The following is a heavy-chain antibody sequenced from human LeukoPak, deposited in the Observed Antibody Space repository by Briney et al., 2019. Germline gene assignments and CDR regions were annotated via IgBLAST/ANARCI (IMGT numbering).Heavy chain of an antibody. CDR2: ISASGGST. CDR1: GFTFSSYA. J-gene: IGHJ3*02. Sequence: GGSLRLSCAASGFTFSSYAMSWVRQAPGKGLEWVSAISASGGSTYYADSVKGRFTISRDNSKNTLYLQMNSLRAEDTAVYYCAKDQRPYYYDSGGYSYAFDIWGQGTMVTVSS. D-gene: IGHD3-22*01. CDR3: AKDQRPYYYDSGGYSYAFDI. V-gene: IGHV3-23*01.